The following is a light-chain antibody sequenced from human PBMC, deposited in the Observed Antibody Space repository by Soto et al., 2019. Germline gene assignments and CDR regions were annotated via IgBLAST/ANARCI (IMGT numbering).Light chain of an antibody. J-gene: IGKJ5*01. CDR1: QSVSSY. CDR2: DAS. Sequence: EIALTQSPGTLSLSPGERATLSCRASQSVSSYLAWFQQKPGQAPRLLIYDASTRATGVPARFSGSGSGTEFTLTISSLQSEDNAVYYCQQYNNWPPNFGQGTRLEI. CDR3: QQYNNWPPN. V-gene: IGKV3-15*01.